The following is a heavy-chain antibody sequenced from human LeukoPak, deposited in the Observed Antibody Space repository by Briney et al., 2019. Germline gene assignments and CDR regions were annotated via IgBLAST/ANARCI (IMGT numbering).Heavy chain of an antibody. CDR3: ARGRAPLRYFFRNWFDP. V-gene: IGHV3-74*01. D-gene: IGHD3-9*01. CDR1: GFTFSSYW. Sequence: PGGSLRLSCAASGFTFSSYWMHWVRQAPGKGLVWVSRINSDGSSTSYADSVKGRFTISRDNAKNTLYLQMNSLRAEDTAVYYCARGRAPLRYFFRNWFDPWGQGTLVTVSS. J-gene: IGHJ5*02. CDR2: INSDGSST.